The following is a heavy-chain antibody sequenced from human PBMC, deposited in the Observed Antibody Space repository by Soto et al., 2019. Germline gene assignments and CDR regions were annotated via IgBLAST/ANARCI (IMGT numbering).Heavy chain of an antibody. J-gene: IGHJ4*02. D-gene: IGHD4-4*01. CDR1: RWSFSDYS. CDR2: INHSGST. V-gene: IGHV4-34*01. Sequence: PSETLSLTCAFYRWSFSDYSWSWIRQPPGRGLEWIGEINHSGSTNYNPSLKSRVTISVDTSKNQFSLKVNSVTAADTAVYYCAATNYAFDYWGLGTLVTVSS. CDR3: AATNYAFDY.